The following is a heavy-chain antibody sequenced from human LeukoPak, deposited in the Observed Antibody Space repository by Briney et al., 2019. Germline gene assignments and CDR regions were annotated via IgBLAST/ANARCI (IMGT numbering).Heavy chain of an antibody. CDR2: INPNSGGT. Sequence: GASVKVSCKASGYTFTGYYMHWVRQTPGHGLEWMGRINPNSGGTNYAQKFQGRVTMTRDTSISTAYMELSRLRSDDTAMYYCAREAGSGWYAYWGQGTLVTVYS. V-gene: IGHV1-2*06. CDR1: GYTFTGYY. D-gene: IGHD6-19*01. J-gene: IGHJ4*02. CDR3: AREAGSGWYAY.